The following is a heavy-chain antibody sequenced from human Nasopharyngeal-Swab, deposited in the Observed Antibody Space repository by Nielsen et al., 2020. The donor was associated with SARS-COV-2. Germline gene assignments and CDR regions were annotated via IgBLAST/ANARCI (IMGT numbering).Heavy chain of an antibody. CDR2: IYHSGNT. Sequence: SCAVSGGSISSGFYSWSWIRQPPGKGLEWIGYIYHSGNTYYNPSLKSRVTISVDRSKNQFSLRLSSVTAADTAVYYCARKYCSGDCYFDYWGQGTLVTVSS. V-gene: IGHV4-30-2*01. CDR3: ARKYCSGDCYFDY. J-gene: IGHJ4*02. D-gene: IGHD2-21*02. CDR1: GGSISSGFYS.